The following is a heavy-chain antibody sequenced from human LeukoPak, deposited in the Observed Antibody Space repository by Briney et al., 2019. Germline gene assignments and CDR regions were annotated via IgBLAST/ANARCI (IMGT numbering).Heavy chain of an antibody. V-gene: IGHV4-34*01. J-gene: IGHJ4*02. CDR2: INHSGYT. D-gene: IGHD2-21*02. CDR3: TRMTAGHDY. Sequence: MASETLSLTCAVSGVSFDDYYWSWVRQTPGKGLEWIGEINHSGYTNDSPSPKSRVTLSIDTSRKQFSLNLRSVTVADTGIYYCTRMTAGHDYWGQGTLVTVSS. CDR1: GVSFDDYY.